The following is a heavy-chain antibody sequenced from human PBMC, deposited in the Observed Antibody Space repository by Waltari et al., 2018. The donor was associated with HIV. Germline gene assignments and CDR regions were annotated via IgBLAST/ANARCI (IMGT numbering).Heavy chain of an antibody. J-gene: IGHJ4*02. V-gene: IGHV3-30*03. D-gene: IGHD3-16*01. Sequence: VHLVESGGGVVQSGRSLRLSCAASGFTLSSYGMHWVRQAPGKGLEWVAVISDDGNYKIYADSVKGRFTISRDDSKNTLYLQMDSLRAEDTAVYYCAGGMATTSEAHWGQGTLVTVSS. CDR2: ISDDGNYK. CDR3: AGGMATTSEAH. CDR1: GFTLSSYG.